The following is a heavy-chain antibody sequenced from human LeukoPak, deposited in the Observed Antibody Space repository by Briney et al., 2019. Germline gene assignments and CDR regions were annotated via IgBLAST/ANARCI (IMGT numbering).Heavy chain of an antibody. J-gene: IGHJ4*02. CDR1: GFPFDDYA. Sequence: PGGSLRLSCAASGFPFDDYAMHWVRQAPGKGLEWVSLISGDGGSTYYADSVKGRFTISRDKSKNSLYLQMNSLRTEDTALYYCAKDRHYDSSGYYGDWGQGTLVAVSS. D-gene: IGHD3-22*01. V-gene: IGHV3-43*02. CDR3: AKDRHYDSSGYYGD. CDR2: ISGDGGST.